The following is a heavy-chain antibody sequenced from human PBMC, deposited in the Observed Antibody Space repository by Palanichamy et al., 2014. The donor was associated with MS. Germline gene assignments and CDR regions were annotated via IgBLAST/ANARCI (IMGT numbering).Heavy chain of an antibody. J-gene: IGHJ4*02. CDR2: IYWDGDT. CDR1: GFSLSTSGVG. V-gene: IGHV2-5*02. Sequence: QITLKESGPKLLKPTQTLTLTYTFSGFSLSTSGVGVGWIRQPPGKALEWLALIYWDGDTRFSPSLKNRINITKDTSRDQVVLTMTNMNPADTATYYCARIPTLDSWGQGIRVAVS. CDR3: ARIPTLDS.